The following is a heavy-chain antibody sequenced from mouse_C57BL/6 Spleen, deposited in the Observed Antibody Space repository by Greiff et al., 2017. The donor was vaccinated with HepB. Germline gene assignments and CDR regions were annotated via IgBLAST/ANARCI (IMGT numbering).Heavy chain of an antibody. V-gene: IGHV5-9-1*02. CDR1: GFTFSSYA. J-gene: IGHJ2*01. CDR3: TRDQRITTVVAPFDY. CDR2: ISSGGDYI. D-gene: IGHD1-1*01. Sequence: EVKLEESGEGLVKPGGSLKLSCAASGFTFSSYAMSWVRQTPEKRLEWVAYISSGGDYIYYADTVKGRFTISRDNARNTLYLQMSSLKSEDTAMYYCTRDQRITTVVAPFDYWGQGTTLTVSS.